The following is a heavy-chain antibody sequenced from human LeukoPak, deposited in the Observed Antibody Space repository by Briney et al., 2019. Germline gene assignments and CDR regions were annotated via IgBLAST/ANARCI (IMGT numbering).Heavy chain of an antibody. V-gene: IGHV3-30*02. CDR1: GFTFSSYG. CDR2: IRYDGSNK. Sequence: GGSLRLSCAASGFTFSSYGMHWVRQAPGKGLEWVAFIRYDGSNKYYADSVKGRFTISRDNSKNTLYLQMNSLRAEDTAVYYCAKDRSDTYYYDSSGYYLDDWGQGTLVTVSS. CDR3: AKDRSDTYYYDSSGYYLDD. D-gene: IGHD3-22*01. J-gene: IGHJ4*02.